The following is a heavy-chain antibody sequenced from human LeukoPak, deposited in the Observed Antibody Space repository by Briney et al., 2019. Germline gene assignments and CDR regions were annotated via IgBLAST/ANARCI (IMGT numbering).Heavy chain of an antibody. CDR2: IYYSGST. V-gene: IGHV4-59*01. J-gene: IGHJ5*02. D-gene: IGHD1-26*01. CDR3: ARDYSGTYSYNWFDP. CDR1: GGSISSYY. Sequence: PSETLSLTCTISGGSISSYYWSWIRQPPGKGLEWIEYIYYSGSTNYSPSLKSRVTMSVDTSKNQFSLKLSSVTAADTAVYYCARDYSGTYSYNWFDPWGQGTLVTVSS.